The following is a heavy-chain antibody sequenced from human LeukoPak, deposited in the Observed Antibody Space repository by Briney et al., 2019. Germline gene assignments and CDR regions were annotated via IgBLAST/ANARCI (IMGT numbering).Heavy chain of an antibody. CDR2: INGDGSST. J-gene: IGHJ4*02. CDR3: AKDWNYYGSGSQPNGPDY. V-gene: IGHV3-43*02. Sequence: GGSLRLSCTASGFTFSTYSMNWVRQAPGKGLEWVSLINGDGSSTYYADSMKGRFTISRDNSKNSLYLQMNSLRTEDTALYFCAKDWNYYGSGSQPNGPDYWGQGTLVTVSS. D-gene: IGHD3-10*01. CDR1: GFTFSTYS.